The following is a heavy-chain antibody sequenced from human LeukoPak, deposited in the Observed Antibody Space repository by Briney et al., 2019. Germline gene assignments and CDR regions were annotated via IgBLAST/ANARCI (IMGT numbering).Heavy chain of an antibody. J-gene: IGHJ4*02. CDR3: ARSRDSSGYYLDY. CDR1: GGTFSSYA. V-gene: IGHV1-69*13. Sequence: SVKVSCKASGGTFSSYAISWVRQAPGQGLEWMGGIIPIFGTANYAQKFQGRVTITADESTRTAYMELSSLRSEDTAVYYCARSRDSSGYYLDYWGQGTLVTVSS. D-gene: IGHD3-22*01. CDR2: IIPIFGTA.